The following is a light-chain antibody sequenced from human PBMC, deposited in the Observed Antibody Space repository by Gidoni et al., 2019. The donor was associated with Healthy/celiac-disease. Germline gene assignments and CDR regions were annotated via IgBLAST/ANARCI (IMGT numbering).Light chain of an antibody. J-gene: IGLJ2*01. CDR3: QVWDSSTAV. CDR2: RDS. Sequence: SYELTQPLSVSVALGQKARITCGGNNIGSKKVHWYQQKPGQAPVLVIYRDSNRPSGIPERFSGSNSGNTATLTISRAQAGDEADYYCQVWDSSTAVFGGGTKLTVL. CDR1: NIGSKK. V-gene: IGLV3-9*01.